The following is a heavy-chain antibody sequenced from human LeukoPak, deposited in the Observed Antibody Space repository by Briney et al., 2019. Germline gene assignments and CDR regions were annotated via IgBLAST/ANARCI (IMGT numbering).Heavy chain of an antibody. J-gene: IGHJ4*02. CDR3: AKAAWIAAAGTGSDY. Sequence: PGWSLRLSCAASGFTLSSYDMIWVRQAPGKGLEGVAAISGSGGSTYHADSVKGRFTISRDNSKNTLYLQMNSLRAEDTAVYYCAKAAWIAAAGTGSDYWGQGTLVTVSS. V-gene: IGHV3-23*01. D-gene: IGHD6-13*01. CDR1: GFTLSSYD. CDR2: ISGSGGST.